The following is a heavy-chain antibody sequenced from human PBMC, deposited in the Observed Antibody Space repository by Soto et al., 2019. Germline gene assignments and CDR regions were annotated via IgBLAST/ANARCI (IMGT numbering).Heavy chain of an antibody. D-gene: IGHD1-1*01. V-gene: IGHV3-15*01. CDR3: VEGWNDF. CDR1: GFMFSSAW. CDR2: IKSKGDGGAR. J-gene: IGHJ4*02. Sequence: EVLMVQSGGDLVKPGGSLRLSCVTSGFMFSSAWMSWVRQAPGKGLEWVARIKSKGDGGARDYAAPVKGRFTISRDDSKNTVYLQMNSLRAEDTAVYYCVEGWNDFWGQGTLVTVSS.